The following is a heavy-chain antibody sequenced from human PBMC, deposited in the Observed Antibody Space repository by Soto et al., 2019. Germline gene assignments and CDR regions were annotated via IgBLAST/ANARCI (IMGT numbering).Heavy chain of an antibody. V-gene: IGHV4-59*06. J-gene: IGHJ4*02. Sequence: PSETLSLSCTVSGGSISSYYWSWIRQHPGKDLEWIGYIYYIGSTYYSPSLKSRVTISVDTSKNQFSLKLSSVTAADTAVYYCARVLAVTTNYFDYWGQGTLVTVSS. CDR3: ARVLAVTTNYFDY. D-gene: IGHD4-17*01. CDR1: GGSISSYY. CDR2: IYYIGST.